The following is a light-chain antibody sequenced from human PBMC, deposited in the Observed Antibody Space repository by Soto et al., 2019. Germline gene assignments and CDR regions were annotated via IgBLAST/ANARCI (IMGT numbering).Light chain of an antibody. CDR1: QSISSSF. J-gene: IGKJ1*01. V-gene: IGKV3-20*01. CDR2: GAS. Sequence: EIVLTRSPGTLSLSRGERATLSCRASQSISSSFLAWYQQRPGQSPRLIIYGASSRATGIPDRFSGSGSGTDFTLTISRLDLEDSAFYYCQQYVTSSWTFGQGTKVDIK. CDR3: QQYVTSSWT.